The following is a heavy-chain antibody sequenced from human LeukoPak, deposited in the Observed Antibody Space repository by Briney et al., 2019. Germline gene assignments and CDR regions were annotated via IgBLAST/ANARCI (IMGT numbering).Heavy chain of an antibody. CDR2: IWYDGSNK. CDR1: GFTVSSNY. J-gene: IGHJ4*02. Sequence: GGSLRLSCAASGFTVSSNYMSWVRQAPGKGLEWVAVIWYDGSNKYYADSVKGRFTLSRDNSKNTLFLQMNSLRPEDTAVYFCARDLTQLALFDYWGQGTLATVSS. V-gene: IGHV3-33*08. CDR3: ARDLTQLALFDY. D-gene: IGHD6-13*01.